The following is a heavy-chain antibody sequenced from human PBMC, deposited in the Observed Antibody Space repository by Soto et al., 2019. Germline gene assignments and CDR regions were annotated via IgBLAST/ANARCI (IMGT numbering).Heavy chain of an antibody. CDR3: ASSRGASFSAFDI. D-gene: IGHD6-6*01. CDR2: IYYSGST. J-gene: IGHJ3*02. V-gene: IGHV4-31*03. CDR1: GGSISSGGSY. Sequence: SETLSLTCTVSGGSISSGGSYWSWIRQRPGKGLEWIGYIYYSGSTYYNPSLKSRVTISVDTSKNQFSLKLSSVTAADTAVYYCASSRGASFSAFDIWGQGTMVT.